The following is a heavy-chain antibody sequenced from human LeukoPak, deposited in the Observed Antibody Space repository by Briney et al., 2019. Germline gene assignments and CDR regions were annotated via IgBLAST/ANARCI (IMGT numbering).Heavy chain of an antibody. D-gene: IGHD6-13*01. CDR1: GFTVSRNY. J-gene: IGHJ4*02. CDR2: TYSDGST. CDR3: ARDLVAYSSSWEIDY. V-gene: IGHV3-53*01. Sequence: GGSLRLSCAASGFTVSRNYMSWVRQAPGKGLESVSITYSDGSTYYADSVKGRFTISRDNSKNTLYLQMNSLRAEDTAVYYCARDLVAYSSSWEIDYWGQGTLVTVSS.